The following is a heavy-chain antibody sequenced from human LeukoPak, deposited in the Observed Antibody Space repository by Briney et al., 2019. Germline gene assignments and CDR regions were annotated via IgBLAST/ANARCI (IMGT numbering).Heavy chain of an antibody. CDR1: GFIFSDYY. CDR3: ARDRRTSGVFDGFDI. J-gene: IGHJ3*02. CDR2: ISSSGSAI. Sequence: GGSLRLSCATSGFIFSDYYMNWIRQAPGKGLEWVSDISSSGSAIYYADSVKGRFTISRDNAKKSLYLQMNSLRAEDTAVYYCARDRRTSGVFDGFDIWGQGTMVTVSS. D-gene: IGHD5/OR15-5a*01. V-gene: IGHV3-11*01.